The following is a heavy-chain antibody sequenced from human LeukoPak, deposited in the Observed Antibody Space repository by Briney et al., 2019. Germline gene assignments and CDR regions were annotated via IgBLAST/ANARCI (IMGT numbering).Heavy chain of an antibody. V-gene: IGHV4-30-2*01. J-gene: IGHJ4*02. Sequence: PSQTLSLTCAASGGSISSGGYSWSWIRQPPGKGLEWIGYIYHSGSTYYNPSLKNRVTISVDRSKNQFSLKLSSVTAADTAVYYCARAGRGVFDYWGQGTLVTVSS. CDR1: GGSISSGGYS. D-gene: IGHD3-10*01. CDR3: ARAGRGVFDY. CDR2: IYHSGST.